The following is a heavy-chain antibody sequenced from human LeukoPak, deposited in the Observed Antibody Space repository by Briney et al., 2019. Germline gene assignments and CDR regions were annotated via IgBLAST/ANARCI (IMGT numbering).Heavy chain of an antibody. CDR3: ARDIRTTVSSRFDY. D-gene: IGHD4-17*01. CDR1: GFTFSSYG. CDR2: IWYDGSNK. Sequence: GGSLRLSCAASGFTFSSYGMHCVRQAPGKGLEWVAVIWYDGSNKYYADSVKGRFTISRDNSKNTLYLQMNSLRAEDTAVYYCARDIRTTVSSRFDYWGQGTLVTVSS. V-gene: IGHV3-33*01. J-gene: IGHJ4*02.